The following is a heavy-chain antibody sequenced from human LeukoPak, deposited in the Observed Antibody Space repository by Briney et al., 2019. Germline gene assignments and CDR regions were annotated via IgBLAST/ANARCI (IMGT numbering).Heavy chain of an antibody. V-gene: IGHV3-7*03. Sequence: GGSLRLSCAASGFTFSTYLMNWVRQAPGKGLEWVANIKPDGTTKFYVDSVKGRFTISRDNALNSLYLQMNSLRAEDTAIYYCARSIPYGTTWYGRSDYWGQGTLVTVSS. D-gene: IGHD6-13*01. CDR2: IKPDGTTK. J-gene: IGHJ4*02. CDR1: GFTFSTYL. CDR3: ARSIPYGTTWYGRSDY.